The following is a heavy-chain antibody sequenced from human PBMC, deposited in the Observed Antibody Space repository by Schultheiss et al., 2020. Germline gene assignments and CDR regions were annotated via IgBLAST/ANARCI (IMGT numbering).Heavy chain of an antibody. CDR2: IYYSGST. CDR3: ARLQSGNSPRRAFDI. J-gene: IGHJ3*02. Sequence: SETLSLTCTVSGGPISSGGYYWSWIRQHPGKGLEWIGYIYYSGSTYYNPSLKSRVTISVDTSKNQFSLKLSSVTAADTAVYYCARLQSGNSPRRAFDIWGQGTMVTVSS. CDR1: GGPISSGGYY. V-gene: IGHV4-31*03. D-gene: IGHD4-23*01.